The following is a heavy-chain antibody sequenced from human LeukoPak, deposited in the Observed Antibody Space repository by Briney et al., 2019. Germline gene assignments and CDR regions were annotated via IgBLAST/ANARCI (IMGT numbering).Heavy chain of an antibody. CDR3: ARGAVAGDL. CDR1: GFTFSSYG. Sequence: GGSLRPSCAASGFTFSSYGMHWVRQAPGKGLEWVAVIWYDGSNKYYADSVKGRFTISRDNSKNTLYLQMNSLRAEDTAMYYCARGAVAGDLWGQGTLVTVSS. V-gene: IGHV3-33*01. CDR2: IWYDGSNK. D-gene: IGHD6-19*01. J-gene: IGHJ5*02.